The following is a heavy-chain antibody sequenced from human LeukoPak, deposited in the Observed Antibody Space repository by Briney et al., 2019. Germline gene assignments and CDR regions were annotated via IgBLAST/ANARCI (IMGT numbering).Heavy chain of an antibody. J-gene: IGHJ3*02. D-gene: IGHD4/OR15-4a*01. CDR3: TRGLDYGVNPDSDAFDI. Sequence: GGPLRLFCTASGFTFGDYAMSLFRQAPGKGVGGVGFIRSKSYGGTTEYAASVKGRFTISRDDSKSIAYLQMNSLKTEDTAVYYCTRGLDYGVNPDSDAFDIWGQGTMVTVSS. CDR1: GFTFGDYA. V-gene: IGHV3-49*03. CDR2: IRSKSYGGTT.